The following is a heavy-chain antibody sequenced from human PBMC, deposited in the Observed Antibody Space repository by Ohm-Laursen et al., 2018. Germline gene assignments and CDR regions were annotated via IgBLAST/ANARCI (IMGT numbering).Heavy chain of an antibody. D-gene: IGHD7-27*01. Sequence: SLRLSFASSGFGSSSYEENWVCQPPGTGQGRVSYIRSSGSTIYYADSVKGRFTISRDNARNSLYLQMNSLRAEDTAVYYCAGAPWGAFDIWGQGTMVTVSS. CDR1: GFGSSSYE. V-gene: IGHV3-48*03. CDR2: IRSSGSTI. CDR3: AGAPWGAFDI. J-gene: IGHJ3*02.